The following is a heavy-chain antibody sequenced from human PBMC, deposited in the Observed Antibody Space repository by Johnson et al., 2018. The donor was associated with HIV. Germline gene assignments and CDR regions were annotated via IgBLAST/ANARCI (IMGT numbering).Heavy chain of an antibody. CDR1: GLTFNNYA. V-gene: IGHV3-23*04. Sequence: VQLVESGGGLVQPGGSLRLSCAASGLTFNNYAMTWVRQAPGKGLEWVSAISGGGTSTFYADSVKGRFTISRDNSKNSLYLQINSLRAEDTALYYCAKELLAIAAPCNDAFDIWGPGTMVTVSS. CDR3: AKELLAIAAPCNDAFDI. CDR2: ISGGGTST. J-gene: IGHJ3*02. D-gene: IGHD6-13*01.